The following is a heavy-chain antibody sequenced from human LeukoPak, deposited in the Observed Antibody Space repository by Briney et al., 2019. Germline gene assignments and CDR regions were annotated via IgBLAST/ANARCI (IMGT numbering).Heavy chain of an antibody. CDR3: AKVEYRYCSSTSCYGFDY. V-gene: IGHV3-30*02. CDR2: IRYDGSNK. D-gene: IGHD2-2*01. Sequence: PGGSLRLSCAASGFTFSIYGMHWVRQAPGKGLEWVAFIRYDGSNKYYADSVKGRFTISRDNSKNTLYLQMNSLRAEDTAVYYCAKVEYRYCSSTSCYGFDYWGQGTLVTVSS. CDR1: GFTFSIYG. J-gene: IGHJ4*02.